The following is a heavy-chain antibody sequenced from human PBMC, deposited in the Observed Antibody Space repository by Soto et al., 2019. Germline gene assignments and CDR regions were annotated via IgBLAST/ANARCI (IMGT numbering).Heavy chain of an antibody. J-gene: IGHJ4*02. V-gene: IGHV1-18*01. Sequence: QVQLVQSGAEVKKPGASVKVSCKASGYSFTSYGISCVLHPPRRGLQWMGWISAYNGTTNYAQQHQGSVTMTTDATKRISYMEMRGLGSDDAAVYYCATDLGRVVGMPPDYWGQGTLVTVSS. CDR1: GYSFTSYG. CDR2: ISAYNGTT. CDR3: ATDLGRVVGMPPDY. D-gene: IGHD3-22*01.